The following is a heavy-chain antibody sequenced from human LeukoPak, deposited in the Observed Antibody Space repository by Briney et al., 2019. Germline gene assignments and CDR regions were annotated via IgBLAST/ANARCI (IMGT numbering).Heavy chain of an antibody. Sequence: PSETLSLTCAVYGGSFSDYYWSWIRQPPGKGLEWIGEINHSGSTNYNPSLKSRVTISVDKSKNQFSLKLSSVTAADTAVYYCARVLWSGYYDFDYWGQGTLVTVSS. CDR1: GGSFSDYY. D-gene: IGHD3-3*01. CDR3: ARVLWSGYYDFDY. J-gene: IGHJ4*02. CDR2: INHSGST. V-gene: IGHV4-34*01.